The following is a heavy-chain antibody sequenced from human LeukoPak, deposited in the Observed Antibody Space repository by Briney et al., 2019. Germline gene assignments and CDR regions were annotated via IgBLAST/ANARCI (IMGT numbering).Heavy chain of an antibody. J-gene: IGHJ4*02. V-gene: IGHV4-39*07. Sequence: PSETLSPTCTVSGGSISSSSYYWGWIRQPPGKGLEWIGSIYYSGSTYYNPSLKSRVTISVDTSKNQFSLKLSSVTAADTAVYYCARDQAVAGPDYWGQGTLVTVSS. CDR1: GGSISSSSYY. CDR2: IYYSGST. CDR3: ARDQAVAGPDY. D-gene: IGHD6-19*01.